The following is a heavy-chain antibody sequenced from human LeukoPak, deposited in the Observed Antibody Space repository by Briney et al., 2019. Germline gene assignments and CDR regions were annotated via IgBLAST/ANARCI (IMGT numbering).Heavy chain of an antibody. CDR1: GGSISSYY. J-gene: IGHJ6*03. Sequence: SETLSLTCTVSGGSISSYYWSWIRQPPGKGLEWIGYIYYSGSTNYNPSLKSRVTISVDTSKNQFSLKLSSVAAADTAVYYCAGVIYVKRVATIPNYYYYMDVWGKGTTVTVSS. D-gene: IGHD5-12*01. V-gene: IGHV4-59*01. CDR3: AGVIYVKRVATIPNYYYYMDV. CDR2: IYYSGST.